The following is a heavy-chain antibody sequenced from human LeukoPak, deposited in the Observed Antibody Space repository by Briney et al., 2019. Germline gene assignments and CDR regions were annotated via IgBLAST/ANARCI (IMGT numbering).Heavy chain of an antibody. V-gene: IGHV1-2*02. D-gene: IGHD2-15*01. CDR1: GYTSTGYY. CDR2: INPNSGGT. CDR3: ARDQDIVVVVAATPLYYYYGMDV. Sequence: ASVKVSCKASGYTSTGYYMHWVRQAPGQGLEWMGWINPNSGGTNYAQKFQGRVTMTRDTSISTAYMELSRLRSDDTAVYYCARDQDIVVVVAATPLYYYYGMDVWGQGTTVTVSS. J-gene: IGHJ6*02.